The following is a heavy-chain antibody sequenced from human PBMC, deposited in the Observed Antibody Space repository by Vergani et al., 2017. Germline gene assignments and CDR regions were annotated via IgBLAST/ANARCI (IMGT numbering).Heavy chain of an antibody. CDR3: ARAEVIYDILTGYYIGPPGY. J-gene: IGHJ4*02. CDR1: GFTFSDYY. CDR2: ISSSGSTL. Sequence: QVQLVESGGGLVKPGGSLRLSCAASGFTFSDYYMSWIRQASGKGLEWVSYISSSGSTLYYADSVKGRFTISRDNAKNSRYLQMNSLRAEDTAVYYCARAEVIYDILTGYYIGPPGYWGRGTLVTVSS. V-gene: IGHV3-11*04. D-gene: IGHD3-9*01.